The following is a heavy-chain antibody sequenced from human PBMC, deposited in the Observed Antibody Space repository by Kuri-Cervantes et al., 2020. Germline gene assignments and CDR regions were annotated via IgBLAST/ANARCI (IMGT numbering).Heavy chain of an antibody. CDR3: ARVPNYYDHSGRFDY. V-gene: IGHV4-34*01. D-gene: IGHD3-22*01. Sequence: SETLSLTCAVYGGSFSGYYWSWIRQPPGKGLEWIGEMNDSGSANYNPSLKSRVTVSVDTSKNQFSLKVYSVTAADTAVYYCARVPNYYDHSGRFDYWGQGTLVTVSS. J-gene: IGHJ4*02. CDR1: GGSFSGYY. CDR2: MNDSGSA.